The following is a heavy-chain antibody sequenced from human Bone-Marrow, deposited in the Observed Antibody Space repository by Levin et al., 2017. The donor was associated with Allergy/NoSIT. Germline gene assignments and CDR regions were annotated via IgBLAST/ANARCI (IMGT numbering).Heavy chain of an antibody. V-gene: IGHV1-18*01. CDR1: GYTFSNFG. J-gene: IGHJ4*02. Sequence: ASVKVSCKASGYTFSNFGIGWVRQAPGQGLEWMGWINVDSGSTKYAEKIQGRVTMTTDTSTSTAYMELASLTSDDTAVYYCARGVLNYDFWSGYQYYFDYWGQGILVTVSS. CDR2: INVDSGST. D-gene: IGHD3-3*01. CDR3: ARGVLNYDFWSGYQYYFDY.